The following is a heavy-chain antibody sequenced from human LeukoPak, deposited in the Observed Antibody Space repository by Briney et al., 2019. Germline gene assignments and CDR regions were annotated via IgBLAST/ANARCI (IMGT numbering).Heavy chain of an antibody. V-gene: IGHV3-48*02. CDR1: GFIFSTFR. Sequence: PGGSLRLSRAASGFIFSTFRMNWVRQAPGKGLEWISYINPSSTTFYYADSVKGRFTISRDNAKNSLYLQMNSLRDGDTAIYYCAVDHTSGTIYHGLDVWGQGTTVTVSS. J-gene: IGHJ6*02. CDR3: AVDHTSGTIYHGLDV. CDR2: INPSSTTF. D-gene: IGHD2-8*01.